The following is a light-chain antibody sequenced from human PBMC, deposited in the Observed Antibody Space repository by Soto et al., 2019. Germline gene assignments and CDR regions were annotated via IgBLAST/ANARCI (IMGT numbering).Light chain of an antibody. CDR3: QQSSNWPPEIT. Sequence: ILLTQSPATLSLSPGERATLSCRASQSVSSDIAWSQQKPGQAPRLRIYDASNRATGIPARFSGSGSGPDFALNISSLEPEDFAVYYCQQSSNWPPEITFGGGTKVESK. CDR1: QSVSSD. J-gene: IGKJ4*01. V-gene: IGKV3-11*01. CDR2: DAS.